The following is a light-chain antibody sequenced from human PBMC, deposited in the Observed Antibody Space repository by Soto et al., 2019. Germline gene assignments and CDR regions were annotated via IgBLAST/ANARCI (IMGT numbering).Light chain of an antibody. V-gene: IGKV1-5*02. CDR1: QSVSKW. CDR3: QQYDSYSWT. J-gene: IGKJ1*01. CDR2: DSS. Sequence: SPMTLCPSNLSCSVGDRVTIVCRASQSVSKWLAWYQHKPGKAPKLLIYDSSNLESGVPSRFSGSGSGTEFTLTINSLQPDDFATYSCQQYDSYSWTFGQGRNVDIK.